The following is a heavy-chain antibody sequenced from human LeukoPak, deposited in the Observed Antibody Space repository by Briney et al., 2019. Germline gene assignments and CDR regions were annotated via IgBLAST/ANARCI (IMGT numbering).Heavy chain of an antibody. J-gene: IGHJ3*02. CDR2: IRYDGSNK. Sequence: GGSLRLSCAASGFTFSSYGMHWVRQAPGKGLEWVAFIRYDGSNKYYADSVKGRFTISRDNSKNTLCLQMNSLRAEDTAVYYCAKALYYGDSSSGIWGQGTMVTVSS. V-gene: IGHV3-30*02. D-gene: IGHD4-17*01. CDR1: GFTFSSYG. CDR3: AKALYYGDSSSGI.